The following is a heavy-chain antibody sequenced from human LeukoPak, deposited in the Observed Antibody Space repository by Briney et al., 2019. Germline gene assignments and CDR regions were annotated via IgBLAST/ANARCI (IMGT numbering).Heavy chain of an antibody. CDR1: GYSFTSYW. V-gene: IGHV5-51*01. J-gene: IGHJ6*02. D-gene: IGHD3-22*01. CDR2: IYPGDSDT. CDR3: ARHLSGHYGSSGYYSMSADYYGMDV. Sequence: GESLKISCKGSGYSFTSYWIGWVRQMPGKGLEWMGIIYPGDSDTRYSPSFQGQVTISADKSISTAYLQWSSLKASDTAMYYCARHLSGHYGSSGYYSMSADYYGMDVWGQGTTVTVSS.